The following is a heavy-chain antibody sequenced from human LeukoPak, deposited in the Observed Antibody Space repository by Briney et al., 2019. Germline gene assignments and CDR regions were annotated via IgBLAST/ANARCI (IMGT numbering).Heavy chain of an antibody. CDR1: GFTFSSYG. CDR3: AKDRYCSGGSCYYDAFDI. D-gene: IGHD2-15*01. Sequence: GGSLRLSCAASGFTFSSYGMHWVRQAPGKGLEWVAVIWYDGGNKYYADSVKGRFTISRGNSKNTLYLQMNSLRAEDTAMYYCAKDRYCSGGSCYYDAFDIWGQGTMVTVSS. J-gene: IGHJ3*02. V-gene: IGHV3-30*02. CDR2: IWYDGGNK.